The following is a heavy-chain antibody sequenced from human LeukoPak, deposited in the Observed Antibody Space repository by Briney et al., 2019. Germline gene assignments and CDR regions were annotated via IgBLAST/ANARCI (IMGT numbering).Heavy chain of an antibody. CDR1: GFTFSSYS. D-gene: IGHD6-19*01. V-gene: IGHV3-21*04. Sequence: GGSLRLSCAASGFTFSSYSMNWVRQAPGKGLEWVSSISSSSSYIYYADSVKGRFTISRDNSKNTLYLQINSLRAEDTALYYCAKGTGYSSGWYPLDCWGQGTPVTVSS. J-gene: IGHJ4*02. CDR2: ISSSSSYI. CDR3: AKGTGYSSGWYPLDC.